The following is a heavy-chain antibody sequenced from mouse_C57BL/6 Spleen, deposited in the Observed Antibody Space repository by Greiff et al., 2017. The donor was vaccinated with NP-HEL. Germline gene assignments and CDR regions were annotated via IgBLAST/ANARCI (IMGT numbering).Heavy chain of an antibody. CDR3: ARRRIYYYGTRGYFDV. CDR2: INPNNGGT. V-gene: IGHV1-18*01. CDR1: GYTFTDYN. Sequence: VQLQQSGPELVKPGASVKIPCKASGYTFTDYNMDWVKQSHGKSLEWIGDINPNNGGTIYNQKFKGKATLTVDKSSSTAYMELRSLTSEDTAVYYCARRRIYYYGTRGYFDVWGTGTTVTVSS. J-gene: IGHJ1*03. D-gene: IGHD1-1*01.